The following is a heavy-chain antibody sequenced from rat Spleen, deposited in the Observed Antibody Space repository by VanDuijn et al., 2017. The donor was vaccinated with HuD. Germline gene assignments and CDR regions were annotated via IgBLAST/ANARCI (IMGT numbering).Heavy chain of an antibody. CDR3: ARGGPYYYSSYMDA. V-gene: IGHV5S14*01. CDR1: GFTFSNYG. CDR2: ISTGGGNT. Sequence: EVQLVESGGGLVQPGRSLKLSCAASGFTFSNYGMAWVRQTPTKGLEWVASISTGGGNTYYRDSVKGRFTISRDNAKNTQYLHMDSLRSEDTATYYCARGGPYYYSSYMDAWGQGASVTVSS. D-gene: IGHD1-2*01. J-gene: IGHJ4*01.